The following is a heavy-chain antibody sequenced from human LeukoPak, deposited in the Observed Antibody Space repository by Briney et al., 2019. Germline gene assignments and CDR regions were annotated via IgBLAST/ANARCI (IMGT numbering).Heavy chain of an antibody. Sequence: GASVKVSCTASGYTLSDYYLHWVRQAPGQRPEWMAWINPNNGDTKIAQKFQGRVTMTRDTSINTAYMELSSLRPDDTAVYYCARSQFRTSNSGTWGFRPWGRGTLVTVTS. J-gene: IGHJ1*01. CDR1: GYTLSDYY. V-gene: IGHV1-2*02. D-gene: IGHD6-13*01. CDR3: ARSQFRTSNSGTWGFRP. CDR2: INPNNGDT.